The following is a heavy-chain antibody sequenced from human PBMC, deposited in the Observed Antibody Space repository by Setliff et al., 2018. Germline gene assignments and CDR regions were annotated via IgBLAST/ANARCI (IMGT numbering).Heavy chain of an antibody. Sequence: SVKVSCKSSGGTFSSSGITWVRQAPGQGLQWLGRFIPVLGATNYAQNFQGRVTITADESTSTGYMELRSLRSDDTAVYYCARELRSPYWHLDSWGQGTQVTVPQ. CDR2: FIPVLGAT. D-gene: IGHD3-16*01. V-gene: IGHV1-69*13. CDR3: ARELRSPYWHLDS. CDR1: GGTFSSSG. J-gene: IGHJ5*01.